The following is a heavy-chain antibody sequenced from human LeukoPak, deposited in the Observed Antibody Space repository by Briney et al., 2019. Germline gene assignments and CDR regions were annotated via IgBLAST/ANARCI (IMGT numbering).Heavy chain of an antibody. CDR2: IIPIFGTA. V-gene: IGHV1-69*13. J-gene: IGHJ5*02. D-gene: IGHD4-17*01. CDR3: ARDRLNYGDYGLHWFDP. CDR1: RGTFSSYA. Sequence: GASVKVSCKASRGTFSSYAISWVRQAPGQGLEWMGGIIPIFGTANYAQKFQGRVTITADESTSTAYMELSSLRSEDTAVYYCARDRLNYGDYGLHWFDPWGQGTLVTVSS.